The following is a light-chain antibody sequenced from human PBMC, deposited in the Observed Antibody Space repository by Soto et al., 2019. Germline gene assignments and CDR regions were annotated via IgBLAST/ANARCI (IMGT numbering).Light chain of an antibody. CDR3: CSYAGSTNV. CDR2: EGS. V-gene: IGLV2-23*03. J-gene: IGLJ1*01. Sequence: QSALTQPASVSGSPGQSITISCTGTSSDVGGYKYVSWYQHHPGKAPKLMIYEGSKRPSGVSDRFSGSKSGNTASLTISGLQADDEADYYCCSYAGSTNVFGTGTKLTVL. CDR1: SSDVGGYKY.